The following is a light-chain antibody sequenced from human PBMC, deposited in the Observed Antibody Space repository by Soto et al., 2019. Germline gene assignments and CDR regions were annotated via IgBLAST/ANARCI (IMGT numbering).Light chain of an antibody. CDR2: EVS. J-gene: IGLJ2*01. Sequence: QSALTQPASVSGSPGQSITISCTGTSNDIGGYNYVSWLQQHPGEAPKLIIYEVSNRPSGVSNRFSGSKSGNTASLTITGLQPEVEASYYCTSYTITHIPVIFGGGTQLTVL. V-gene: IGLV2-14*01. CDR1: SNDIGGYNY. CDR3: TSYTITHIPVI.